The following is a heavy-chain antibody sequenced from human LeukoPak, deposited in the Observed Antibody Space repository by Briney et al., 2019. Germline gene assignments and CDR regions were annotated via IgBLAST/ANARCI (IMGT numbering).Heavy chain of an antibody. CDR2: ISSSSSYI. D-gene: IGHD3-22*01. CDR3: ARDYDDSSGYNP. CDR1: GFTFSSYS. Sequence: GGSLRLSCAAPGFTFSSYSMDWVRQAPGKGLEWVSSISSSSSYIYYADSVKGRFTISRDNAKNSLYLQMNSLRAEDTAVYYCARDYDDSSGYNPWGQGTLVTVSS. V-gene: IGHV3-21*01. J-gene: IGHJ5*02.